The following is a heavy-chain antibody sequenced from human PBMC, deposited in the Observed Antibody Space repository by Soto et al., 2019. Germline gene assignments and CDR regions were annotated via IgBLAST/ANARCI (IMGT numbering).Heavy chain of an antibody. Sequence: EVQLVETVGGLIQPGGSLRLSCEASGFTVSSNHMSWVRQAPGKGREWVSVIYSGGNTYYADSVRGRFTISRDNSKSTLYLQMDSLRVQDMAVYYCARGGSVNPFDIWGQGTMVTVSS. V-gene: IGHV3-53*02. CDR2: IYSGGNT. CDR3: ARGGSVNPFDI. J-gene: IGHJ3*02. D-gene: IGHD3-10*01. CDR1: GFTVSSNH.